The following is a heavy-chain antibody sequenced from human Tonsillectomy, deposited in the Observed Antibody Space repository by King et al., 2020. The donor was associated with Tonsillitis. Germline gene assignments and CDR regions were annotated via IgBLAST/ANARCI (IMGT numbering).Heavy chain of an antibody. D-gene: IGHD6-19*01. CDR1: GFTFSSYA. CDR3: SKDLGIAVAGLFDY. CDR2: ISGSGGST. Sequence: VQLVESGGGLVQPGGSLRLSCAASGFTFSSYAMSWVRQAPGKGLEWVSAISGSGGSTYYADSVKGRFTISRENSKNTLYLQMNSLGAEDTAVYYCSKDLGIAVAGLFDYWGQGTLVTVSS. V-gene: IGHV3-23*04. J-gene: IGHJ4*02.